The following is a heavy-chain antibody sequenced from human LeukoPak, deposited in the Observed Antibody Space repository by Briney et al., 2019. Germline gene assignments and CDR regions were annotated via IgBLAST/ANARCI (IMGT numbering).Heavy chain of an antibody. V-gene: IGHV4-34*01. J-gene: IGHJ4*02. CDR2: INHSGST. CDR3: TRLDYGAY. CDR1: GGSFSGYY. D-gene: IGHD4-17*01. Sequence: SETLSLTCAVYGGSFSGYYWSWIRQPPGKGLEWIGEINHSGSTNYNPSLKSRVTISVDTSKNQFSLKLSSVTAADTAVYYCTRLDYGAYWGQGTLVTVSS.